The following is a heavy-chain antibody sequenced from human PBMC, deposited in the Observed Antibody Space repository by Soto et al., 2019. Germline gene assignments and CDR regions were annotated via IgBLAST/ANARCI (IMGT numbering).Heavy chain of an antibody. J-gene: IGHJ4*01. CDR2: LKQDGSKN. Sequence: EVQLVESGGGLVQRGGSLRLSCTASGFTFSSYWMHWVRQAPGKGLECVAHLKQDGSKNYYVDSVKGRFTISRDNAKNPLYQKMISLTTDDSAGYYCARALVGDGANSRYWGHGSLVTVAS. D-gene: IGHD6-6*01. CDR1: GFTFSSYW. V-gene: IGHV3-7*01. CDR3: ARALVGDGANSRY.